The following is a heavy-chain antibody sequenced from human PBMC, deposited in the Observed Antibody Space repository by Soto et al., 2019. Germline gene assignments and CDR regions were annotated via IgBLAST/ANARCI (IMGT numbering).Heavy chain of an antibody. Sequence: EVQLLESGGGLVQPGGSLRLSCSVSGFTFSNYAMTWVRQAPGKGLEWVSSISGGGGGTHYADSMKGRFTISRDNSKNTFHLEMYRLGAASTAVYYCAKVSQYDIFSAYPAFDSWGQGTLVTFSS. D-gene: IGHD3-9*01. CDR3: AKVSQYDIFSAYPAFDS. CDR1: GFTFSNYA. CDR2: ISGGGGGT. J-gene: IGHJ4*02. V-gene: IGHV3-23*01.